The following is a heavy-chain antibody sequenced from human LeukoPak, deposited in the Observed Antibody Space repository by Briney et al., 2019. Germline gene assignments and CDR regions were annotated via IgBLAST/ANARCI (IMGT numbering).Heavy chain of an antibody. V-gene: IGHV1-2*02. Sequence: GASVKVSCKASGYTVTGYYMHWVRQAPGQGLEWMGWINPNTGGTNYAQNFQGRVTMTRNTSISTAYMELSRLRSDDTAVYFCARGGAYGSGSYSFDYWGQGTLVTVSS. D-gene: IGHD3-10*01. J-gene: IGHJ4*02. CDR1: GYTVTGYY. CDR3: ARGGAYGSGSYSFDY. CDR2: INPNTGGT.